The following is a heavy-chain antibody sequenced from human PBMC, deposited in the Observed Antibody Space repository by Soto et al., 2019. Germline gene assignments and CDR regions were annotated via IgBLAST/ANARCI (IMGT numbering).Heavy chain of an antibody. CDR3: ARVGVVVTAFDI. J-gene: IGHJ3*02. D-gene: IGHD2-21*02. V-gene: IGHV3-72*01. Sequence: GGSLRLSCAASGFTFSDHYMDWVRQAPGKGLEWVGRTRNKANSYTTEYAASVKGRFTISRDDSKNSLYLQMNSLKTEDTAVYYCARVGVVVTAFDIWGQGTMV. CDR1: GFTFSDHY. CDR2: TRNKANSYTT.